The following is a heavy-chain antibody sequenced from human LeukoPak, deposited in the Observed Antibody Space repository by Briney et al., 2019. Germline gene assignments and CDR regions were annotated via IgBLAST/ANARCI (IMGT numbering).Heavy chain of an antibody. J-gene: IGHJ5*02. CDR2: INPNSGGT. CDR1: GYTFTGYY. V-gene: IGHV1-2*02. CDR3: VSACTNGVCYKSWFDP. Sequence: ASVKVSCKASGYTFTGYYMHWVRQAPGQGLEWMGWINPNSGGTNYAQKFQGRVTMTRDTSISTAYMELSRLRSDDTAVYYCVSACTNGVCYKSWFDPWGQGTLVTVSS. D-gene: IGHD2-8*01.